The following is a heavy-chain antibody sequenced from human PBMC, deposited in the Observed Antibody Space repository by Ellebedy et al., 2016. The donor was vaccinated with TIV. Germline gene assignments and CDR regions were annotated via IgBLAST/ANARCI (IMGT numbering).Heavy chain of an antibody. CDR2: IYYSGST. CDR1: GGSISSGGYY. V-gene: IGHV4-31*03. D-gene: IGHD6-19*01. CDR3: ARQAVGFQEGLDY. J-gene: IGHJ4*02. Sequence: MPSETLSLTCTVSGGSISSGGYYWSWIRQHPGKGLEWIGYIYYSGSTYYNPSLKSRVTISVDTSKNQFSLKLSSVTAADTAVYYCARQAVGFQEGLDYWGQGTLVTVSS.